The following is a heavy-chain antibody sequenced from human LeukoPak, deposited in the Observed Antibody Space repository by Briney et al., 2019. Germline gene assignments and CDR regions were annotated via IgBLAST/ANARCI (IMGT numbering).Heavy chain of an antibody. V-gene: IGHV4-39*01. D-gene: IGHD5-18*01. CDR1: GDSISSSNFH. CDR3: VRRVNTYGGWFDR. J-gene: IGHJ5*02. Sequence: SEALSLTCSVSGDSISSSNFHWGWIRPSPGKGLEWIGTIDYRGRTFYNPSLNNRVTISADTSRNQLSLKLSSVTATDTAIYYCVRRVNTYGGWFDRWGQGALVTVSS. CDR2: IDYRGRT.